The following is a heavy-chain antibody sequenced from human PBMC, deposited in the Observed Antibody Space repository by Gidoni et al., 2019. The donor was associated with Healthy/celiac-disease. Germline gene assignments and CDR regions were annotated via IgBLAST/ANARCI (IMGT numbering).Heavy chain of an antibody. Sequence: QVQLQESGPGLVKPSQTLSLTCTVSAGSISSGSYYWSWIRQPAGKGLEWIGRLYTSGSTNYNPSLKSRVTISVDTSKNQFSLKLSSVTAADTAVYYCARESWVIQLLGYFDLWGRGTLVTVSS. J-gene: IGHJ2*01. V-gene: IGHV4-61*02. D-gene: IGHD5-18*01. CDR1: AGSISSGSYY. CDR3: ARESWVIQLLGYFDL. CDR2: LYTSGST.